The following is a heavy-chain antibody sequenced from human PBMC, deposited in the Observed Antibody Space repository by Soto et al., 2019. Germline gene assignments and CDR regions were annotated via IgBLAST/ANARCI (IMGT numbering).Heavy chain of an antibody. CDR3: ARFDYTRPLYAFDI. Sequence: GGSLRLSCAASGFTVSSNYMSWVRQAPGKGLEWVSVIYSGGSTYYADSVKGRFTISRDNSKNTLYLQMNGLRAEDTAVYYCARFDYTRPLYAFDIWGQGTMVTVSS. CDR2: IYSGGST. D-gene: IGHD3-16*01. V-gene: IGHV3-66*01. J-gene: IGHJ3*02. CDR1: GFTVSSNY.